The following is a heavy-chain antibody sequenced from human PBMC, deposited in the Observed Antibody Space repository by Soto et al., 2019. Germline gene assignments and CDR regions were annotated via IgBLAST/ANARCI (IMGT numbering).Heavy chain of an antibody. CDR1: GYTFTSYD. D-gene: IGHD2-2*01. CDR3: ARALLGYCISTSCYDPYYYYGMDV. Sequence: RASVKVSCKASGYTFTSYDINWVRQATGQGLEWMGWMNPNSGNTGYAQKFQGRVTMTRNTSISTAYMELSSLRSEDTAVYYCARALLGYCISTSCYDPYYYYGMDVWGQGTTVTFSS. V-gene: IGHV1-8*01. CDR2: MNPNSGNT. J-gene: IGHJ6*02.